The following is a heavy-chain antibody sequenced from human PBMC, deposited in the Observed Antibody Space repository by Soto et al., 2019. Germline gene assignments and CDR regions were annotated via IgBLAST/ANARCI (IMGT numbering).Heavy chain of an antibody. V-gene: IGHV1-2*02. CDR3: ARGGGVRVAESAAFDM. J-gene: IGHJ3*02. CDR1: GYPVTAYY. CDR2: INPATGAA. Sequence: QLHLVQSGAVVKKPGASVTVSCSASGYPVTAYYMHWVRQAPGRGFEWMGGINPATGAAKYTQTFQGRVTGTRDTSTGTVFLGLRGRTSGATAAFYCARGGGVRVAESAAFDMWGQGTLVTVSS. D-gene: IGHD3-16*01.